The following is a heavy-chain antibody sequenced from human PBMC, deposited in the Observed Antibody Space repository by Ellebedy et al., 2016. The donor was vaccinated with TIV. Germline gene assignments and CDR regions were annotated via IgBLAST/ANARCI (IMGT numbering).Heavy chain of an antibody. CDR3: ASPYYYDSSGYSDY. V-gene: IGHV4-39*01. CDR2: IYYSGST. J-gene: IGHJ4*02. CDR1: GGSISSSSYY. Sequence: SETLSLXCTVSGGSISSSSYYWGWIRQPPGKGLEWIGSIYYSGSTYYNPSLKSRVTISVDTSKNQFSLKLSSVTAADTAVYYCASPYYYDSSGYSDYWGQGTLVTVSS. D-gene: IGHD3-22*01.